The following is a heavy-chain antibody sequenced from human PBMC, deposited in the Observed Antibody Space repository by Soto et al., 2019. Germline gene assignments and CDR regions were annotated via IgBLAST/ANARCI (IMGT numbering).Heavy chain of an antibody. CDR3: ARLPNDYGDYTFDY. CDR1: GGSISSGGYY. V-gene: IGHV4-31*03. Sequence: LSLTCTVSGGSISSGGYYWSWIRQHPGKGLEWIGYIYYSGSTYYNPSLKSRATISVDTSKNQFSLKLSSVTAADTAVYYCARLPNDYGDYTFDYWGQGTLVTVSS. J-gene: IGHJ4*02. CDR2: IYYSGST. D-gene: IGHD4-17*01.